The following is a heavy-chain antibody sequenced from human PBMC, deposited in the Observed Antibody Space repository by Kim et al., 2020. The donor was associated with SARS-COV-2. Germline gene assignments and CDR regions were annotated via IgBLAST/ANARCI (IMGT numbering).Heavy chain of an antibody. J-gene: IGHJ4*02. D-gene: IGHD2-2*01. CDR2: N. V-gene: IGHV3-7*01. CDR3: ARDSPYMPLDY. Sequence: NYYVDSVKCRFPIFRDNAKNSLYLPMNSLRAEDTAVYYCARDSPYMPLDYWGQGTLVTVSS.